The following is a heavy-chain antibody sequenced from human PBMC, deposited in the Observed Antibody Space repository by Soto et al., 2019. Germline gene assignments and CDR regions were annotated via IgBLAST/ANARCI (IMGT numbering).Heavy chain of an antibody. CDR1: GFIFSNYA. J-gene: IGHJ6*02. CDR2: ISYDGGNK. V-gene: IGHV3-30-3*01. D-gene: IGHD5-18*01. CDR3: ARDNGYSHGHGMDV. Sequence: QVQLVESGGGVVQPGRSLRLSCAASGFIFSNYAMHWVRQAPGKGLEWVAVISYDGGNKYYADSVKGGFTISRDNSKNTLYLQMNSLRAEDTAVYYCARDNGYSHGHGMDVWGQGTTVTVSS.